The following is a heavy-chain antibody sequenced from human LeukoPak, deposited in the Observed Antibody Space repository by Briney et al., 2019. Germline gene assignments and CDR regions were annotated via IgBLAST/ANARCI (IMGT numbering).Heavy chain of an antibody. D-gene: IGHD6-6*01. CDR1: GFTFSTYA. Sequence: GGSLRLSCAASGFTFSTYAMTWVRQAPGKGLEWVSAISGSGGSTYCADSVKGRFTISRDNSKNTLYLQMNSLRAEDTAVYYCAKEMLAARQHYYFDYWGQGTLVTVSS. V-gene: IGHV3-23*01. CDR3: AKEMLAARQHYYFDY. CDR2: ISGSGGST. J-gene: IGHJ4*02.